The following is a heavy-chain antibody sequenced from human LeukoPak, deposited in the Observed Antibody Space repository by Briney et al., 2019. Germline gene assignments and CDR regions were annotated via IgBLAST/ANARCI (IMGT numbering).Heavy chain of an antibody. J-gene: IGHJ6*02. D-gene: IGHD1-1*01. CDR2: ISGSGGST. CDR3: AKVMGNVFYYYYYGMDV. Sequence: PSETLSLTCAVYGGSFSGYYWSWVRQAPGKGLEWVSAISGSGGSTYYADSVKGRFTISRDNSKNTLYLQMNSLRAEDTAVYYCAKVMGNVFYYYYYGMDVWGQGTTVTVSS. CDR1: GGSFSGYY. V-gene: IGHV3-23*01.